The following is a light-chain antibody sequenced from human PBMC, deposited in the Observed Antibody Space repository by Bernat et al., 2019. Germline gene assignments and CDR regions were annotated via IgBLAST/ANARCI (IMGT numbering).Light chain of an antibody. CDR1: RTLLHSNGKTF. J-gene: IGKJ1*01. CDR2: EVS. CDR3: MQSMQLPPT. V-gene: IGKV2D-29*01. Sequence: DIELTQTPLSLPVTPGQPASISCKSSRTLLHSNGKTFLSWYLQRPGQPPRLLIYEVSTRFSGVPDRFSGSGSGTHFTLKISRVEADDVGIYYCMQSMQLPPTFGPGAKVEVK.